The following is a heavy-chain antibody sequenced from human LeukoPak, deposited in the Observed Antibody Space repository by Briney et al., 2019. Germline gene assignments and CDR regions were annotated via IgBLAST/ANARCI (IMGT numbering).Heavy chain of an antibody. Sequence: GGSLRLSCAASGFTFSSYAMTWVRQAPGKGLEWVSSISGSGDYTYYADSVKGRFTISRDDPHNTLYLQMNSLRAEDTAVYFCARGGVDYYGSGTYYLMYYFDYWGQGALVTVSS. CDR1: GFTFSSYA. V-gene: IGHV3-23*01. CDR2: ISGSGDYT. CDR3: ARGGVDYYGSGTYYLMYYFDY. J-gene: IGHJ4*02. D-gene: IGHD3-10*01.